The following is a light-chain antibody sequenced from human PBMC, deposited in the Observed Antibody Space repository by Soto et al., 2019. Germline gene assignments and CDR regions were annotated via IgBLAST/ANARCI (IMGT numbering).Light chain of an antibody. V-gene: IGKV1-12*01. CDR3: QQAASFPIT. CDR1: QSVSTW. J-gene: IGKJ5*01. CDR2: TAS. Sequence: TQSPGTLSLSPGERDTLSCRASQSVSTWLAWYQQKPGKAPNLLIYTASSLQSGVPSRFSGSGSGTDFTLTINGLQPEDFATYYCQQAASFPITFGQGTRLEIK.